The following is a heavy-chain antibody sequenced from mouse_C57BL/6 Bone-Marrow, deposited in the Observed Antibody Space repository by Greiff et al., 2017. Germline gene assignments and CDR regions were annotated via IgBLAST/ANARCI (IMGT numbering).Heavy chain of an antibody. CDR2: INYDGSST. V-gene: IGHV5-16*01. CDR1: GFTFSDYY. J-gene: IGHJ4*01. Sequence: EVKLMESEGGLVQPGSSMKLSCTASGFTFSDYYMAWVRQVPEKGLEWVANINYDGSSTYYLDSLKSRFIISRDNAKNILYLQMSSLKAEDTATYYCARESYDYDDAMDYGGQGTSVTVSA. D-gene: IGHD2-4*01. CDR3: ARESYDYDDAMDY.